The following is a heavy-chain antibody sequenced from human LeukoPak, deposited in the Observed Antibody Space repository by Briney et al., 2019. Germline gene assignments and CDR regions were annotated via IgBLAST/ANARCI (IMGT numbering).Heavy chain of an antibody. CDR1: GGSFNTYY. Sequence: PSETLSLTCAVYGGSFNTYYWSWIRQPPGKGLEWIGEINHSGSTNYNPSLKSRFTISVDTSKNQFSLKLSSVTAADTAVYYCARGGAYSGYLYYFDYWGQGTLVTVSS. V-gene: IGHV4-34*01. J-gene: IGHJ4*02. CDR3: ARGGAYSGYLYYFDY. CDR2: INHSGST. D-gene: IGHD5-12*01.